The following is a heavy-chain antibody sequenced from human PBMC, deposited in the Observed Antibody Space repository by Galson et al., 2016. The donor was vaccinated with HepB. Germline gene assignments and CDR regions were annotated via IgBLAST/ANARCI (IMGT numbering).Heavy chain of an antibody. V-gene: IGHV3-23*01. D-gene: IGHD2-8*02. CDR3: ARGRRGDFGGGGGVDI. CDR1: GFTFTAHA. J-gene: IGHJ3*02. Sequence: SLRLSCAASGFTFTAHAMSWVRQAPGQGLEWVSHVSESGGSTQYGDSVKGRFTTYKDNSKNTLYLQMNSLRAEDTAVYYCARGRRGDFGGGGGVDIWGQGTMVTVSS. CDR2: VSESGGST.